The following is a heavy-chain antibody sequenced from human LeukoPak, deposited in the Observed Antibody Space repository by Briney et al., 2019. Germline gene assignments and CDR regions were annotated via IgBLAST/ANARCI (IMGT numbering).Heavy chain of an antibody. CDR3: ARHNYYGSGSDAFDI. Sequence: GGSLRLSCAASGFTFSSYSMNWVRQAPGKGLEWVSSISSSSSYIYYAGSVKGRFTISRDNAKNSLYLQMNSLRAEDTAVYYCARHNYYGSGSDAFDIWGQGTMVTVSS. CDR1: GFTFSSYS. D-gene: IGHD3-10*01. J-gene: IGHJ3*02. V-gene: IGHV3-21*01. CDR2: ISSSSSYI.